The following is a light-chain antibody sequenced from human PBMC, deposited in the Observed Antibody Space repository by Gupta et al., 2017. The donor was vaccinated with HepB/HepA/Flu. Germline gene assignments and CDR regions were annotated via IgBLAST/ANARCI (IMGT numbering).Light chain of an antibody. Sequence: QSVLTQPPSAYETPVQRLTTSCSGGTSNIGSNYVYWYHQFPGTAPKLIIYENDQRPSGVPDRFSGSKSGNSASLAISGLRSEDEADDYCAAWDDSMRGPVFGGGTKVTVL. J-gene: IGLJ2*01. CDR3: AAWDDSMRGPV. V-gene: IGLV1-47*01. CDR2: END. CDR1: TSNIGSNY.